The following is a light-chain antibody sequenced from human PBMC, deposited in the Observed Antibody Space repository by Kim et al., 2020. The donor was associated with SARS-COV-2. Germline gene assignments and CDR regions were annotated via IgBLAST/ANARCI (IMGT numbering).Light chain of an antibody. CDR2: YDR. CDR1: HIGGKG. CDR3: QVWDSNSDHIV. J-gene: IGLJ2*01. V-gene: IGLV3-21*04. Sequence: SYELTRPPSVSVAPGEMARIPCGGNHIGGKGVHWYQQRPGQAPVLVIYYDRDRPSGIPERFSGSNSGNTATLTISRVEPGDEADYYCQVWDSNSDHIVFGGGTQLTVL.